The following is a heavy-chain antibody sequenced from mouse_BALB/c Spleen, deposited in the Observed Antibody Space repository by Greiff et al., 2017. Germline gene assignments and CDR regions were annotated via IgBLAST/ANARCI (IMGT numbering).Heavy chain of an antibody. V-gene: IGHV1S22*01. CDR3: TRTSYGSSYVGYFDV. CDR2: IYPGSGST. J-gene: IGHJ1*01. D-gene: IGHD1-1*01. Sequence: LQQPGSELVRPGASVKLSCKASGYTFTSYWMHWVKQRPGQGLEWIGNIYPGSGSTNYDEKFKSKATLTVDTSSSTAYMQLSSLTSEDSAVYYCTRTSYGSSYVGYFDVWGAGTTVTVSS. CDR1: GYTFTSYW.